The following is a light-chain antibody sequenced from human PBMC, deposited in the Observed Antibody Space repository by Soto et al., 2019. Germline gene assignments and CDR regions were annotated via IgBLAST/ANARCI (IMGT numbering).Light chain of an antibody. Sequence: EIVLTQSPGTLSLSPGERATLSCRASQSVSSSYLAWYQQKPGQAPRLLIYGASSRATGISDRFSGSGSGTDFTLTISRLEPEDFAVYYCHQYGSSSWTFGQGPRWIS. V-gene: IGKV3-20*01. J-gene: IGKJ1*01. CDR1: QSVSSSY. CDR2: GAS. CDR3: HQYGSSSWT.